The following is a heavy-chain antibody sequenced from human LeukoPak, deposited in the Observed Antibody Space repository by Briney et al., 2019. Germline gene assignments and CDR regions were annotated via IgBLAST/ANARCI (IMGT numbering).Heavy chain of an antibody. V-gene: IGHV4-59*08. D-gene: IGHD3-3*01. J-gene: IGHJ6*03. CDR3: ARHGHYDFWSGYQPDYYYYYMDV. CDR1: GGSISSYY. CDR2: IYYSGST. Sequence: SETLSLTCTVSGGSISSYYWSRIRQPPGKGLEWIGYIYYSGSTNYNPSLKSRVTISVDTSKNQFSLKLSSVTAADTAVYYCARHGHYDFWSGYQPDYYYYYMDVWGKGTTVTVSS.